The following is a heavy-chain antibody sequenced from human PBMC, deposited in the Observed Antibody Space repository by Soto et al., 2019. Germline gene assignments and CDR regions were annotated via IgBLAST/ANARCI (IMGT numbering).Heavy chain of an antibody. CDR2: ISSTSRTI. D-gene: IGHD2-2*01. Sequence: GGSLRLSCTVLGFTLTNYNMNWVRQAPGKGLEWVSYISSTSRTIYYADSVKGRFTISRDNAKNSLYLQMNSLRDEDTAVYYCVRTGFCSSTTCLPYFDYWGQGTLVTVSS. CDR3: VRTGFCSSTTCLPYFDY. CDR1: GFTLTNYN. J-gene: IGHJ4*02. V-gene: IGHV3-48*02.